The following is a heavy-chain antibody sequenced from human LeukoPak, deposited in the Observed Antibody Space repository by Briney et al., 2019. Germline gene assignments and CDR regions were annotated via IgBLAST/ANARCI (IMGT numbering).Heavy chain of an antibody. D-gene: IGHD1-26*01. V-gene: IGHV3-30*03. J-gene: IGHJ4*02. CDR2: IFSDRSDK. Sequence: PGGSLRLSCAASGFTVSSNYMSWVRQAPGKGLEWVSDIFSDRSDKFYADSVRGRFTISRDDSKNTLYLQISSLRVEDTALYYCARDNADRNMGNAFDYWGQGTLVTVSS. CDR3: ARDNADRNMGNAFDY. CDR1: GFTVSSNY.